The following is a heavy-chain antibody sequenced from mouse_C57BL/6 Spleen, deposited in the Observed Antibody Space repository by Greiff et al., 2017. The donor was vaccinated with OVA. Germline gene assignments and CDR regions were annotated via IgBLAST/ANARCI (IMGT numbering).Heavy chain of an antibody. D-gene: IGHD1-1*01. V-gene: IGHV1-50*01. J-gene: IGHJ4*01. CDR3: AKRRTTVYYYAMDD. Sequence: QVQLQQPGAELVKPGASVKLSCKASGYTFTSYWMQWVKQRPGQGLAWIGEIDPSVSYTNYTLKFKGKAPFTVDPSSSTAYKQLSSLTSEYSTVYYGAKRRTTVYYYAMDDWGQGTSVTVSS. CDR1: GYTFTSYW. CDR2: IDPSVSYT.